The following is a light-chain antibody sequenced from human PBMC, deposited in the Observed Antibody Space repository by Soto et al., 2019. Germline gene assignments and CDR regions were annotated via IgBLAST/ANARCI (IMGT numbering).Light chain of an antibody. Sequence: QSALTQPPSASGSPGQSVTISCIGTRSDVGAYNYVSWYQHPPGTAPKLMIYEVNKRPSWVPDRLSGSKSGNTASLTVSGLQAEDESDYYFSSYAGSNSLAVFGGGTKVTVL. CDR1: RSDVGAYNY. V-gene: IGLV2-8*01. CDR3: SSYAGSNSLAV. J-gene: IGLJ3*02. CDR2: EVN.